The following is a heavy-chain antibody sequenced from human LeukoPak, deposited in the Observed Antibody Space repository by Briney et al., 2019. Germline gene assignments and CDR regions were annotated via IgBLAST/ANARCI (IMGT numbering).Heavy chain of an antibody. J-gene: IGHJ6*02. CDR2: INPNNGGT. CDR1: GYTFTGYY. Sequence: ASVKVSCKVSGYTFTGYYMHWVRQAPGQGLEWMGWINPNNGGTNYALGFQGRVTMSRDTSISTAYMELSSLRSDDTSVYYCGGARYCVSSTYHYYGKGVWGQGTTVTVSS. D-gene: IGHD3-16*01. CDR3: GGARYCVSSTYHYYGKGV. V-gene: IGHV1-2*02.